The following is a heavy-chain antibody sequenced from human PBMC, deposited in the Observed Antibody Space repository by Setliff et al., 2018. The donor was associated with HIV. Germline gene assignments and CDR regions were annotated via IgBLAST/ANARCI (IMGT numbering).Heavy chain of an antibody. D-gene: IGHD6-19*01. J-gene: IGHJ4*02. V-gene: IGHV4-59*08. CDR2: IYIYNSGST. Sequence: SETLSLTCSVSGGSFSGYYWSWIRQPPGKGLEWIGYIYIYNSGSTNYNPSLKSRVTISVDTSKNQFSLKLNSVTAADTAVYYCASGREAVAGALHFDYWGQGPLVTVSS. CDR1: GGSFSGYY. CDR3: ASGREAVAGALHFDY.